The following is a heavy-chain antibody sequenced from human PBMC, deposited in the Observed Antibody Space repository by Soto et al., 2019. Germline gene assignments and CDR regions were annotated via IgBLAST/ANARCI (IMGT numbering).Heavy chain of an antibody. CDR2: INQDGSEI. J-gene: IGHJ2*01. CDR3: ARAGDGYRGDYSCYCDL. Sequence: EVQLVESGGGLVQPGGSLRLSCGASGFTFSRHWMSWVRQDPGKGLEWVANINQDGSEIYYVDSVKGRFTISIDNAKNSVQLRMSILRDEDTAVYSCARAGDGYRGDYSCYCDLWGRGTLVTVSA. D-gene: IGHD4-17*01. CDR1: GFTFSRHW. V-gene: IGHV3-7*01.